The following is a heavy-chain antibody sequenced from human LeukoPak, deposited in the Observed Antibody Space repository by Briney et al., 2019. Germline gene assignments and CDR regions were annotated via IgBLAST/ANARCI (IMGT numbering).Heavy chain of an antibody. J-gene: IGHJ4*02. CDR3: AKPKGSFIAAFLFDY. CDR1: GFTFSSYG. V-gene: IGHV3-30*02. Sequence: PGGSLRLSCAASGFTFSSYGMHWVRQAPGKGLEWVAFIRYDGSNKYYADSVKGRFTISRDNSKNTLYLQMNSLRAEDTAVYYCAKPKGSFIAAFLFDYWGQGTLVTVSS. D-gene: IGHD6-13*01. CDR2: IRYDGSNK.